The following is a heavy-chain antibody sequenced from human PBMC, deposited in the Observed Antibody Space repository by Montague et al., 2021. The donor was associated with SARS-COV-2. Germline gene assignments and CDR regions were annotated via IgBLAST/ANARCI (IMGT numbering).Heavy chain of an antibody. Sequence: SETLSLTCSVFGGSISTSYWSWIRQSPGKGLEWIGYISYSGSTNYNPSLKSRVTISMDTSESQFSLKLTSVTAADTAVYYCARDQGHNRWIYDYWGQGTLVTVSS. V-gene: IGHV4-59*01. CDR1: GGSISTSY. J-gene: IGHJ4*02. D-gene: IGHD1-14*01. CDR2: ISYSGST. CDR3: ARDQGHNRWIYDY.